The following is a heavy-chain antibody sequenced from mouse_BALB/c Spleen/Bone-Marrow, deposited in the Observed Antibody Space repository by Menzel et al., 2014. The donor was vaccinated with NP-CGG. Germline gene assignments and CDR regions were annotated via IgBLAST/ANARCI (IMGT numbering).Heavy chain of an antibody. CDR2: IDPANGNT. J-gene: IGHJ4*01. D-gene: IGHD2-14*01. CDR3: ARGTPYAMDY. Sequence: VQLQQSGAELVKPGASVKLSCTASGFNIKDTYMHWVKQRPEQGLEWIGGIDPANGNTKYDPKFQGKATITADTSSNTAYLQLSSLTSEDTAVYYCARGTPYAMDYWGQGTSVTVSS. CDR1: GFNIKDTY. V-gene: IGHV14-3*02.